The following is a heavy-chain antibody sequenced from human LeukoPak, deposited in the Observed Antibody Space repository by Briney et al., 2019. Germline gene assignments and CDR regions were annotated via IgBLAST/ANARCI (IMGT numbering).Heavy chain of an antibody. D-gene: IGHD4-17*01. Sequence: ASVKVSCKASGYTFTGYYMHWVRQAPGQGLEWMGWMNPNSGGTNYAQKFQGRVTMTRDTSISTAYMELNRLRSDDTAVYYCARGTTLTTLPYYYYFIDVWGKGTTVTISS. J-gene: IGHJ6*03. CDR3: ARGTTLTTLPYYYYFIDV. V-gene: IGHV1-2*02. CDR1: GYTFTGYY. CDR2: MNPNSGGT.